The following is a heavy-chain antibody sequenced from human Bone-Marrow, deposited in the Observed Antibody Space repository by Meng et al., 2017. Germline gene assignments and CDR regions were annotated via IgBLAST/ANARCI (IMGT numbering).Heavy chain of an antibody. CDR1: GATFSSYA. V-gene: IGHV1-69*05. Sequence: RGRSGAEVKKPRSSVKVSCKASGATFSSYAISWVRQAPGQGLEWMGGIIPIFGTANYAQKFQGRVTITTDESTSTAYMELSSLRSEDTAVYYCARAAVADLNWYFDLWGRGTLVTVSS. CDR2: IIPIFGTA. D-gene: IGHD6-19*01. CDR3: ARAAVADLNWYFDL. J-gene: IGHJ2*01.